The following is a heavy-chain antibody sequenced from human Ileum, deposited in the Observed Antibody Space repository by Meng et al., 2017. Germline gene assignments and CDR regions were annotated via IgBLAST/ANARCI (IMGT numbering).Heavy chain of an antibody. CDR3: ARDLAGLGGY. Sequence: VLLVQAGAEVKKPGASMKGSCKASGYTFTSYDINWVRQASGQGLEWMGWIDPRTGDTRYTQKLQGRVTMTRDTSISTVYMEVTNLRDDDTAVYYCARDLAGLGGYWGQGTLVTVSS. D-gene: IGHD6-19*01. J-gene: IGHJ4*02. CDR1: GYTFTSYD. CDR2: IDPRTGDT. V-gene: IGHV1-8*01.